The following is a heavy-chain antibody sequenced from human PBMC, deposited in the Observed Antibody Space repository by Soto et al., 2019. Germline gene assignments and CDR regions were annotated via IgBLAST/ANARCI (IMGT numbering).Heavy chain of an antibody. Sequence: GESLKISCEGSGYTFTSYYITWARQLPGKGLEWMGRIDPSDSYTTYNPSFRGHVTISADKSIRTAYLQWSSLEASDSGMYYCARGDTAAVHKGVDVWGQGTPVTVSS. J-gene: IGHJ6*02. D-gene: IGHD5-18*01. CDR3: ARGDTAAVHKGVDV. CDR2: IDPSDSYT. V-gene: IGHV5-10-1*01. CDR1: GYTFTSYY.